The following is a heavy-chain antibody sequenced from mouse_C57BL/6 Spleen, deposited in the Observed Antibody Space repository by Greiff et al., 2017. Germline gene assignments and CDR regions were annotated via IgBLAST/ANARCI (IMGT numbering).Heavy chain of an antibody. CDR1: GFNIKDYY. CDR3: TTEGGSSLFAY. CDR2: IDPEDGDT. J-gene: IGHJ3*01. D-gene: IGHD1-1*01. V-gene: IGHV14-1*01. Sequence: VQLQQSGAELVRPGASVKLSCTASGFNIKDYYMHWVKQRPEQGLEWIGRIDPEDGDTEYAPKFQGKATMTADTSSNTAYLQLSSLTSEDTAVYYCTTEGGSSLFAYWGQGTLVTVSA.